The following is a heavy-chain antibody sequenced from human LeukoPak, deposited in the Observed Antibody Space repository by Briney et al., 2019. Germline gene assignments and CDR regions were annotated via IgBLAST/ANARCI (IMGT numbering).Heavy chain of an antibody. D-gene: IGHD3-22*01. CDR3: ATPTMIVGGNAFDI. J-gene: IGHJ3*02. V-gene: IGHV1-24*01. CDR2: FDPEDGET. Sequence: GASVKVSCKVSGYTLTELSMHWVRQAPGKGLEWMGGFDPEDGETIYAQKFQGRVTMTEDTSTDTAYMELSSLRSEDTAVYYCATPTMIVGGNAFDIWGQGTMVTVSS. CDR1: GYTLTELS.